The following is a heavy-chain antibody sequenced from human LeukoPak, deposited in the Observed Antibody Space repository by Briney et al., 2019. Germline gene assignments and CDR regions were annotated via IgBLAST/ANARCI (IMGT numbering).Heavy chain of an antibody. D-gene: IGHD3-16*01. CDR3: ARGGTYTANTLSEC. J-gene: IGHJ4*02. Sequence: GGSLRLSCAASGLTLSSYAMHWVRQAPGKGLEYVSGISSDGGSTYYANSVKGRFTISRDNSRNTLYLQMGSLRFEDMGVYYCARGGTYTANTLSECWGQGTLVTVSS. CDR2: ISSDGGST. V-gene: IGHV3-64*01. CDR1: GLTLSSYA.